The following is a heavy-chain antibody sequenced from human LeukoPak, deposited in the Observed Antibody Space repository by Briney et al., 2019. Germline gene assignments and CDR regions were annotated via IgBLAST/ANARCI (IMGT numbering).Heavy chain of an antibody. CDR3: ARVGYGGWGVVDY. CDR2: IYASGST. D-gene: IGHD4/OR15-4a*01. Sequence: SETLSLTCTVSGGSISSSSYYWGWIRQPPGKGLEWIGRIYASGSTIYNPSLMSRVTISLDTSKNQFFMKLTSVTAADTAVYLCARVGYGGWGVVDYWGQGTLVTVSS. J-gene: IGHJ4*02. CDR1: GGSISSSSYY. V-gene: IGHV4-39*07.